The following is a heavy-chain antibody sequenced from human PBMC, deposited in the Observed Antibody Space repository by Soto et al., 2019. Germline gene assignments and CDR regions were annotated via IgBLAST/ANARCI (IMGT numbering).Heavy chain of an antibody. CDR1: GGTFSSYA. Sequence: SVKVSCKASGGTFSSYAISWVRQAPGQGLEWMGGIIPIFGTANYAQKFQGRVTITADESTSTAYMELSSLRSEDTAVYYCARGKLERGYYYGMDVWGQGTTVTVSS. J-gene: IGHJ6*02. CDR3: ARGKLERGYYYGMDV. CDR2: IIPIFGTA. V-gene: IGHV1-69*13. D-gene: IGHD1-1*01.